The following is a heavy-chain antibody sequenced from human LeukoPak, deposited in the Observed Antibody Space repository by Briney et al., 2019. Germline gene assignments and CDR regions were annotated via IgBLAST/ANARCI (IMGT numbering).Heavy chain of an antibody. V-gene: IGHV4-30-2*01. CDR1: GGSISSGDYY. CDR2: IYHSGST. D-gene: IGHD5-12*01. CDR3: ARTPPWRFDY. J-gene: IGHJ4*02. Sequence: SETLSLTCTVSGGSISSGDYYWSWIRQPPGKGLEWIGYIYHSGSTYYNPSLKSRVTISVDRSKNQFSLKLSSVTAADTAVYYCARTPPWRFDYWGQGTLVTVSS.